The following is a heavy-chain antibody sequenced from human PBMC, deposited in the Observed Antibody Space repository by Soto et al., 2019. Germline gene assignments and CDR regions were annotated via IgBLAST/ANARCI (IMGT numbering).Heavy chain of an antibody. CDR2: ISGSGDST. CDR1: GFTFSSYA. Sequence: GGSLRLSCAAAGFTFSSYAMSWVRQAPGKGLEWVSVISGSGDSTYYADSVKGRFTISRDNSKNTLYLQMNSLRAEDTAVYYCARDWGLLSGSYFFDYWGQGTLVTVSS. CDR3: ARDWGLLSGSYFFDY. V-gene: IGHV3-23*01. D-gene: IGHD1-26*01. J-gene: IGHJ4*02.